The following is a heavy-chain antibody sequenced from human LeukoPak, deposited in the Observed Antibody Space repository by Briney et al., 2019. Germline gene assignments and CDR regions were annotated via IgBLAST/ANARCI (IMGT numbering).Heavy chain of an antibody. CDR3: ARGGWNLARGFGDFDY. Sequence: GASVKVSCKASGYTFTSYYVHWVRQAPGQGLEWMGIINPSGGSTSYAQKFQGRVTMTRDMSTSTVYMELSSLRSEDTAVYYCARGGWNLARGFGDFDYWGQGTLVTVSS. V-gene: IGHV1-46*01. CDR2: INPSGGST. D-gene: IGHD3-16*01. J-gene: IGHJ4*02. CDR1: GYTFTSYY.